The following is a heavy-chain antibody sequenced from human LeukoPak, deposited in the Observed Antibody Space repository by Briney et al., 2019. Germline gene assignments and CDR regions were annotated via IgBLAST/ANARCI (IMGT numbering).Heavy chain of an antibody. CDR2: IYTSGST. D-gene: IGHD3-10*01. J-gene: IGHJ6*03. CDR1: GGSISSYY. Sequence: PSETLSLTCTVSGGSISSYYWSWIRQPAGKGLEWIGRIYTSGSTNYNPSLKSRVTMSVDTSKNQFSLKLSSVTAADTAVYYCARDVLDREDYYYHYMDVWGKGTTVTISS. V-gene: IGHV4-4*07. CDR3: ARDVLDREDYYYHYMDV.